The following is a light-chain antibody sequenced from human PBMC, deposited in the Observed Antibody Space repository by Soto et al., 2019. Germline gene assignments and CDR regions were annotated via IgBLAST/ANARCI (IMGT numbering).Light chain of an antibody. J-gene: IGKJ3*01. V-gene: IGKV1-39*01. CDR3: QQSYSTLFT. Sequence: DIQMTQSPSSLSASVGDRVTITCRASQSISSDLIWYQQKPGKAPKLLIYAASSLQSGVPSRFSGSGSGTDCTLTISSLQPEDFATYYCQQSYSTLFTVGPATKVDIK. CDR2: AAS. CDR1: QSISSD.